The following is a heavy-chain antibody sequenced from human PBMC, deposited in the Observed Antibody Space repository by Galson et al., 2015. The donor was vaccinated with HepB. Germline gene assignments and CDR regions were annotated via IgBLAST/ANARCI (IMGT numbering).Heavy chain of an antibody. D-gene: IGHD3-3*01. V-gene: IGHV3-7*01. CDR2: IKQDGSEK. Sequence: SLRLSCAASGFTFSSYWMSWVRQAPGKGLEWVANIKQDGSEKYYVDSVKGRFTISRDNAKNSLYLQMNSLRAEDTAVYYCARAETIFGVVPEGWYFDYWGQGTLVTVSS. CDR1: GFTFSSYW. J-gene: IGHJ4*02. CDR3: ARAETIFGVVPEGWYFDY.